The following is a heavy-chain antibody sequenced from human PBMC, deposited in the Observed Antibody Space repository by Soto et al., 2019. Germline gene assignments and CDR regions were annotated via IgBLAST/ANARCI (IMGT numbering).Heavy chain of an antibody. Sequence: SETLSLTCAVYGGSFSGYYWSWIRQPPGKGLEWIGEINHSGSTNYNPSLKSRVTISVDTSKNQFSLKLSSVTAADTAVYYCARSSSRVPAAIGNWFDPWGQGTLVTVSS. J-gene: IGHJ5*02. V-gene: IGHV4-34*01. CDR1: GGSFSGYY. CDR3: ARSSSRVPAAIGNWFDP. CDR2: INHSGST. D-gene: IGHD2-2*01.